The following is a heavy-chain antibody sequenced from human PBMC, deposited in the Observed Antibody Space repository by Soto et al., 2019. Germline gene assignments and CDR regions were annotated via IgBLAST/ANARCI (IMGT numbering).Heavy chain of an antibody. CDR1: GDTVSTNTAA. CDR3: ARDWGSDPDPTYYSGIDV. CDR2: IYYKSRWYN. J-gene: IGHJ6*02. V-gene: IGHV6-1*01. D-gene: IGHD3-16*01. Sequence: LSQTLSLTCAISGDTVSTNTAACNWIRPSPSRGLEWLGRIYYKSRWYNDYSESLKSRIAIIPDKSRNPFSLQLNSVIPEDTAVYYCARDWGSDPDPTYYSGIDVWGQGTKVTVSS.